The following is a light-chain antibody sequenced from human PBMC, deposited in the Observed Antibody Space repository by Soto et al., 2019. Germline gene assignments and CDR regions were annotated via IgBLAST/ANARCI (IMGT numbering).Light chain of an antibody. J-gene: IGLJ2*01. V-gene: IGLV2-8*01. CDR3: SSYAGSNNLV. CDR1: SSDVGYYNY. Sequence: QSVLTQPPSASGSPGQSVTFSCTGTSSDVGYYNYVSWYQQHPGKAPKLMIYEVTKRPSGVPDRFSGSKSGNTASLTVSGLQAEDEADYYCSSYAGSNNLVFGGGTKVTVL. CDR2: EVT.